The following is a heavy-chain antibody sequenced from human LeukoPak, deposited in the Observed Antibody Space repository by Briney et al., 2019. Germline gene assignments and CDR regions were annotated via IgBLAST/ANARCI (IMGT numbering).Heavy chain of an antibody. CDR3: ARVSGTYYYYYMDV. CDR1: GGSISSGSYY. J-gene: IGHJ6*03. Sequence: SETLSLTCTVSGGSISSGSYYWSWIRQPAGKGLEWIGYIYYSGSTNYNPSLKSRVTISVDTSKNQFSLKLSSVTAADTAVYYCARVSGTYYYYYMDVWGKGTTVTVSS. CDR2: IYYSGST. V-gene: IGHV4-61*10. D-gene: IGHD3-10*01.